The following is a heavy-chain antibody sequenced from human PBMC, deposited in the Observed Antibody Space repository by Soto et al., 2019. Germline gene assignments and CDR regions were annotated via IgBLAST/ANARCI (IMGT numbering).Heavy chain of an antibody. CDR3: AKEGGSGRPTLFDY. CDR2: ISYDGSNK. Sequence: GGSLRLSCAASGFTFSSYGMHWVRQAPGKGLEWVAVISYDGSNKYYADSVKGRFTISRDNSKNTLYLQMNSLRAEDTAVYYCAKEGGSGRPTLFDYWGQGTLVTVSS. J-gene: IGHJ4*02. V-gene: IGHV3-30*18. CDR1: GFTFSSYG. D-gene: IGHD3-10*01.